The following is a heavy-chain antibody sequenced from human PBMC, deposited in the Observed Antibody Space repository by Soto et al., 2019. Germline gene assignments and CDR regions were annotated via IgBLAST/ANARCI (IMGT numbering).Heavy chain of an antibody. V-gene: IGHV5-10-1*01. CDR2: IDPLDSQT. J-gene: IGHJ5*02. CDR1: GYRFASYW. D-gene: IGHD3-10*01. CDR3: AKLEATRTTWFAGPYNWFAP. Sequence: GESLKSSCEGSGYRFASYWITWVRQVPGKGLEWMGRIDPLDSQTNYSASFEGHVTFSADKSINTAFLQWSSLRASDTAMYYCAKLEATRTTWFAGPYNWFAPWGGGTLVTAPQ.